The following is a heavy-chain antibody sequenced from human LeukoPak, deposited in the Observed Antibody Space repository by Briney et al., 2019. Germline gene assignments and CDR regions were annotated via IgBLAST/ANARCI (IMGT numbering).Heavy chain of an antibody. CDR2: IKSKDDGETI. CDR3: TVRSSI. Sequence: GGSLRLSCVASGITFRNYGMSWIRQAPGKGLEWVARIKSKDDGETIDYNAPVKGRFTISRDDSKNTLYLEMNSLKNEDTAMYYCTVRSSIWSQGTLVTVSS. J-gene: IGHJ4*02. D-gene: IGHD6-13*01. CDR1: GITFRNYG. V-gene: IGHV3-15*01.